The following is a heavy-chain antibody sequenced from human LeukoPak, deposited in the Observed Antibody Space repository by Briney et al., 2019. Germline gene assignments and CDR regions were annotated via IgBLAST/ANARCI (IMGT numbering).Heavy chain of an antibody. CDR1: GVSLSNYY. CDR3: ARQYYSASGSSHVGAYDF. Sequence: SETLSLTCTVSGVSLSNYYWSWIRQSPGKRLEWIGYIYNSGSANYNPSLKSRVTMSIDTSKNQFSLKLSSVTAADTAIYYCARQYYSASGSSHVGAYDFWGQGTLVTVSS. V-gene: IGHV4-59*01. CDR2: IYNSGSA. J-gene: IGHJ4*02. D-gene: IGHD3-10*01.